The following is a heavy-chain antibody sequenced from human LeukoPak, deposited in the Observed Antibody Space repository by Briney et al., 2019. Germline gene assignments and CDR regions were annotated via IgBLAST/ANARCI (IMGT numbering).Heavy chain of an antibody. D-gene: IGHD6-19*01. V-gene: IGHV4-31*03. CDR2: IYYSGST. Sequence: PSETLSLTCTVSGGSISSGGYYWSWLRQHPGKGLEWIGYIYYSGSTYYNPSLKSRVTISVDTSKNQFSLKLSSVTAADTAVYYCARDQVGGPGYWGQGTLVTVSS. CDR3: ARDQVGGPGY. CDR1: GGSISSGGYY. J-gene: IGHJ4*02.